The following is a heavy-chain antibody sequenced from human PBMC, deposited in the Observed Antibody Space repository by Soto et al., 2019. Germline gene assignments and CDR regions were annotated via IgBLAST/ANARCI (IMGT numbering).Heavy chain of an antibody. Sequence: GGSLRLSCAASGFAFSSYAMSWVRQAPGKGLEWVSAISDSGGSTYYADSVKGRFTISRDNSKNALYLQMNSLRAEDTAVYYCAKLPVALVTLPFDHWGQGTLVTVSS. J-gene: IGHJ4*02. CDR2: ISDSGGST. D-gene: IGHD2-21*02. V-gene: IGHV3-23*01. CDR3: AKLPVALVTLPFDH. CDR1: GFAFSSYA.